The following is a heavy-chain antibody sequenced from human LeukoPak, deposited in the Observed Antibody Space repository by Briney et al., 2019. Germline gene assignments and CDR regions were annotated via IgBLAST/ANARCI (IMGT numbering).Heavy chain of an antibody. CDR1: GFTFSNAW. V-gene: IGHV3-30*02. D-gene: IGHD6-13*01. Sequence: GGSLRLSCAASGFTFSNAWMSWVRQAPGKGLEWVAFIRYDGSNKYYADSVKGRFTSSRDNSKNTLYLQMNSLRAEDTAVYYCAKESIAAAGRDELDYWGQGTLVTVSS. CDR2: IRYDGSNK. J-gene: IGHJ4*02. CDR3: AKESIAAAGRDELDY.